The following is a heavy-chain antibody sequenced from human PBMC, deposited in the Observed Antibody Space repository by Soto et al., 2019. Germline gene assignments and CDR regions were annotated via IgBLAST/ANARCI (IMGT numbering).Heavy chain of an antibody. J-gene: IGHJ4*02. CDR3: ARDHGEWLELYYFDY. CDR2: ISSSSSYI. Sequence: EVQLVESGGGLVKPGGSLRLSCAASGFTFSSYSMNWVRQAPGKGLEWVSSISSSSSYIYYADSVKGRFTISRDNAKNSLYLQMNSLRAEDTAVYYCARDHGEWLELYYFDYWGQGTLVTGSS. D-gene: IGHD6-19*01. V-gene: IGHV3-21*01. CDR1: GFTFSSYS.